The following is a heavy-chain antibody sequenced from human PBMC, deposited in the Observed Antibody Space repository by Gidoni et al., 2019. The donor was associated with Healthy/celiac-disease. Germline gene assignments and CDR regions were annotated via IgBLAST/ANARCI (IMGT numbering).Heavy chain of an antibody. J-gene: IGHJ4*02. CDR2: IYYSGST. CDR1: GGSISSGDYY. CDR3: ARGVPPGTTVTTLSFDY. D-gene: IGHD4-17*01. V-gene: IGHV4-30-4*01. Sequence: QVQLQESGPGLVKPSQTLSLTCTVSGGSISSGDYYWSWIRQPPGKGLEWIGYIYYSGSTYYNPSLKSRVTISVDTSKNQFSLKLSSVTAADTAVYYCARGVPPGTTVTTLSFDYWGQGTLVTVSS.